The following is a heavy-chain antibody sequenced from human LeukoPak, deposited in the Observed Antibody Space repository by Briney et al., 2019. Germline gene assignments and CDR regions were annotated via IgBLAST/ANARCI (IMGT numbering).Heavy chain of an antibody. Sequence: PSETLSLTCTVSGGSISSGGSHWNWIRQFPGKGLEWIGYISFSGSTYYNPSLNSRVTISVDKSNNQFSLRLIPVTAADTAVYFCARDVYNTQNYFDYWGQGTLVTVSS. CDR1: GGSISSGGSH. CDR3: ARDVYNTQNYFDY. J-gene: IGHJ4*02. V-gene: IGHV4-31*03. CDR2: ISFSGST. D-gene: IGHD1-14*01.